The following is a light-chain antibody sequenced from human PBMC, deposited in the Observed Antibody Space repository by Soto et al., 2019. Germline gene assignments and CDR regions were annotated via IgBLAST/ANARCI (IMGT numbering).Light chain of an antibody. J-gene: IGKJ5*01. V-gene: IGKV3-20*01. CDR1: QSVSSSY. CDR2: GAS. Sequence: EIVLTQSPCTLSLSPGERATLSCRAIQSVSSSYLAWYQQKPGQAPRLLIYGASSRATGIPDRFSGSGSGTDFTLTISRLEPEDFAVYFCQRYGSSPLITFGQGIRLEIK. CDR3: QRYGSSPLIT.